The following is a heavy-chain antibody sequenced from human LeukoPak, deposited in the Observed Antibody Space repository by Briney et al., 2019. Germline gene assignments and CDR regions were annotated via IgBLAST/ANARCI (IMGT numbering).Heavy chain of an antibody. V-gene: IGHV4-59*12. Sequence: KSSETLSLTCTVSGGSISSYYWSWIRQPPGKGLEWIGYIYYSGSTNYNPSLKSRVTISVDTSKNQFSLRMTSLTAADTAVYYCARGIRGVIITTNYYNMDVWGPGTTVTVSS. CDR2: IYYSGST. J-gene: IGHJ6*03. CDR3: ARGIRGVIITTNYYNMDV. CDR1: GGSISSYY. D-gene: IGHD3-10*01.